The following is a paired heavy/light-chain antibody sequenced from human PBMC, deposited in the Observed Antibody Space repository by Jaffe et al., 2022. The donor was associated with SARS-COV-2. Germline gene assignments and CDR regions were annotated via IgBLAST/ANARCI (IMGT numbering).Light chain of an antibody. V-gene: IGKV1-39*01. CDR3: QQSHDTFGLT. CDR1: QSISVY. J-gene: IGKJ4*01. CDR2: AAS. Sequence: IQMTQSPSSLSASVGDRVTITCRASQSISVYLNWYQQKPGKAPKLLIYAASSLQSGVPSRFSGSGSGTDFTLTISSLQPEDFATYYCQQSHDTFGLTFGGGTKVEIK.
Heavy chain of an antibody. V-gene: IGHV4-39*01. CDR3: ARLPLVRGRRLFDS. D-gene: IGHD1-26*01. Sequence: QLQLQESGPGLVKPSETLSLTCSVSGGSISDSAYYWGWIRQTPGKGLEWIGSSHYSGSTFYNPSLNSRVTISVDASKNQLSLRLSSVTAADTSVYYCARLPLVRGRRLFDSWGQGALVTVSS. CDR1: GGSISDSAYY. J-gene: IGHJ4*02. CDR2: SHYSGST.